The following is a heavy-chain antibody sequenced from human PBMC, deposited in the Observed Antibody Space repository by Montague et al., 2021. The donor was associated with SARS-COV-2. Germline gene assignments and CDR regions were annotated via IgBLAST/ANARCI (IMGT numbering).Heavy chain of an antibody. Sequence: SETPSLTCTVSGGSISSYYWSWIRQPPGKGLEWIGYIYYSGSTNYNPSLKSRVTISVDTSKNQFSLKLSSVTAADTAVYYCAGTSTYSSGWGINYYYGMDVWGQGTTVTVSS. V-gene: IGHV4-59*01. D-gene: IGHD6-19*01. CDR2: IYYSGST. CDR1: GGSISSYY. J-gene: IGHJ6*02. CDR3: AGTSTYSSGWGINYYYGMDV.